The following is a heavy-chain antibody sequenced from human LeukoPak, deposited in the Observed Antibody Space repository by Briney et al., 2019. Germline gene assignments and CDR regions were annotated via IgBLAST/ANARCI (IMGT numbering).Heavy chain of an antibody. Sequence: GGSLRLSCAASGFTFSSYAMHWVRQAPGKGLEWVADISHDGSNKYYADSVKGRFTISRDNSKNTLYLQMNSLRAEDTAVYYCARDPWLRWPENYFDYWGQRTLVTVSS. CDR3: ARDPWLRWPENYFDY. V-gene: IGHV3-30*04. CDR2: ISHDGSNK. J-gene: IGHJ4*02. D-gene: IGHD4-23*01. CDR1: GFTFSSYA.